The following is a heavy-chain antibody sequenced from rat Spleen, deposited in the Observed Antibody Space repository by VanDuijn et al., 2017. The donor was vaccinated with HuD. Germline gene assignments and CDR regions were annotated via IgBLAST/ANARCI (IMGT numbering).Heavy chain of an antibody. CDR1: GFTFSSYL. D-gene: IGHD1-4*01. Sequence: VQLVESGGGLVQPGKSLKLSCSASGFTFSSYLMHWIRQAPGKGLDLVAYISSSSGTVYADAVKGRFTISRDNAKNTLYLQLNSLRSEDTAIYYCARNDYPGITGVMDAWGQGASVTVSS. V-gene: IGHV5-62*01. CDR3: ARNDYPGITGVMDA. J-gene: IGHJ4*01. CDR2: ISSSSGT.